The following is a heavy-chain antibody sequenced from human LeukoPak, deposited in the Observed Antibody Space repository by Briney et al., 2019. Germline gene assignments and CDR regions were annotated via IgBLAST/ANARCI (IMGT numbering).Heavy chain of an antibody. V-gene: IGHV1-2*04. Sequence: ASVKVSCKASGYTFTGYYMHWVRQAPGQGLEWMGWINPNSGDTNYAQKFQGWVTMTRDTSISTAYMELSRLRSDDTAVYYCARSGLTYYYGSGSYSVDYWGQGTLVTVSS. CDR1: GYTFTGYY. CDR2: INPNSGDT. CDR3: ARSGLTYYYGSGSYSVDY. J-gene: IGHJ4*02. D-gene: IGHD3-10*01.